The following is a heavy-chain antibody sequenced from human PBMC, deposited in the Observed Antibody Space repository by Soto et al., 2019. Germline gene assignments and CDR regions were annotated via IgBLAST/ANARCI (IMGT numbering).Heavy chain of an antibody. D-gene: IGHD3-10*01. CDR2: ISYDGSNK. V-gene: IGHV3-30*03. J-gene: IGHJ4*02. Sequence: GGSLRLSCAASGFTFSSYGMHWVRQAPGKGLEWVAVISYDGSNKYYADSVKGRFTISRDNAKNTLYLQMNSLRAEDTAVYYCASPPVYGSSGSYYFDYWGQGTLVTVSS. CDR1: GFTFSSYG. CDR3: ASPPVYGSSGSYYFDY.